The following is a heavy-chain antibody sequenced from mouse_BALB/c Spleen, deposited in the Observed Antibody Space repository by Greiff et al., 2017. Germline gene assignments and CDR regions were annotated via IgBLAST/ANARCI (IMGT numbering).Heavy chain of an antibody. V-gene: IGHV3-2*02. J-gene: IGHJ4*01. CDR3: ARWGTTGYYYAMDY. Sequence: EVKLQESGPGLVKPSQSLSLTCTVTGYSITSDYAWNWIRQFPGNKLEWMGYISYSGSTSYNPSLKSRISITRDTSKNQFFLQLNSVTTEDTATYYCARWGTTGYYYAMDYWGQGTSVTVSS. D-gene: IGHD1-1*01. CDR1: GYSITSDYA. CDR2: ISYSGST.